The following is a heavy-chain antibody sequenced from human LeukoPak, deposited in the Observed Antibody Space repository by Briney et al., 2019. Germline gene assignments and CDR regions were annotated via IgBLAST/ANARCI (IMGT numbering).Heavy chain of an antibody. D-gene: IGHD6-19*01. V-gene: IGHV3-23*01. CDR2: INGGGYGT. Sequence: PGGSLRLSCAASGFTFHIYAMNWVRQAPGKGLEWVSAINGGGYGTYYADFVKGRFTISRDNAKSSLYLQMNSLGAEDTAVYYCTRDGSGWFQHWGQGTLVTVSS. CDR3: TRDGSGWFQH. J-gene: IGHJ1*01. CDR1: GFTFHIYA.